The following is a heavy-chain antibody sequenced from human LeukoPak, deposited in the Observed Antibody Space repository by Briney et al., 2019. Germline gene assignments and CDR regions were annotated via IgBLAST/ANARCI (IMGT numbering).Heavy chain of an antibody. CDR3: AGNILTGYYGFTGFDY. D-gene: IGHD3-9*01. CDR1: GFTFSSYG. V-gene: IGHV3-30*02. Sequence: GGSLRLSCAASGFTFSSYGMHWVRQAPGKGLEWVAFIRYDGSNKYYADSVKGRFTISRDNSKNTLYLQMNSLRAEDTAVYYCAGNILTGYYGFTGFDYWGQGTLVTVSS. J-gene: IGHJ4*02. CDR2: IRYDGSNK.